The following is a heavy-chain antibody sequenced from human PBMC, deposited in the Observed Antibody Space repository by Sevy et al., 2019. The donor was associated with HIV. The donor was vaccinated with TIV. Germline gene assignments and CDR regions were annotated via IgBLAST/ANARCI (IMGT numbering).Heavy chain of an antibody. J-gene: IGHJ6*02. Sequence: QSQTLSLTCAISGDSGSSSSAAWNWFRQSPSRGLEWLGRTYYRSKWYNNYAVSVKSRVTINPDTSENQFSLHLNSVTPEDTDVYFCARGDELNSYYYGMDVWGQGTTVTVSS. CDR2: TYYRSKWYN. CDR1: GDSGSSSSAA. V-gene: IGHV6-1*01. CDR3: ARGDELNSYYYGMDV. D-gene: IGHD1-1*01.